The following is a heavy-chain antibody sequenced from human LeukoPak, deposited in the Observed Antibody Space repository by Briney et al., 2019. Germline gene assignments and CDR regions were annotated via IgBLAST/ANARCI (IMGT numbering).Heavy chain of an antibody. CDR3: AKVGIAVAGYFDY. J-gene: IGHJ4*02. V-gene: IGHV3-9*01. CDR1: GFTFDDYA. Sequence: GRSLRLSCAASGFTFDDYAMRWVRQAPGKGLEWVSGISWNSGSIGYADSVKGRFTISRDNAKNSLYLQMNSLRAEDTALYYCAKVGIAVAGYFDYWGQGTLVTVSS. D-gene: IGHD6-19*01. CDR2: ISWNSGSI.